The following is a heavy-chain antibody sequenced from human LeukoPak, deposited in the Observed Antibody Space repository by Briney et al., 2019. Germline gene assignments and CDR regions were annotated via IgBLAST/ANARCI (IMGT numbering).Heavy chain of an antibody. J-gene: IGHJ4*02. D-gene: IGHD2-21*01. Sequence: SETLSLTCTVSGGSISSGSYYWSWIRQPAGKGLEWIGRIYTSGSTNYNPSLKSRVTISVDTSKNQFSLKLSSVTAADTAVYYCARGGIGTSLDYWGQGTLVTVSS. CDR3: ARGGIGTSLDY. CDR1: GGSISSGSYY. CDR2: IYTSGST. V-gene: IGHV4-61*02.